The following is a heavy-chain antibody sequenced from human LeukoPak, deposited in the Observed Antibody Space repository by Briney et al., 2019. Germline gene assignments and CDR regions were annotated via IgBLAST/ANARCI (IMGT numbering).Heavy chain of an antibody. CDR2: ISWDSGRV. CDR3: AKGYSSTWYWWFDL. J-gene: IGHJ2*01. Sequence: PGRSLRLSCTASGFTFGDYAMHWVRQAPGKGLEGVSGISWDSGRVGYVDSVKGRFTISRDNAKNSLYLQMNSLRDEDTALYYCAKGYSSTWYWWFDLWGRGTPVTVSS. D-gene: IGHD6-13*01. CDR1: GFTFGDYA. V-gene: IGHV3-9*01.